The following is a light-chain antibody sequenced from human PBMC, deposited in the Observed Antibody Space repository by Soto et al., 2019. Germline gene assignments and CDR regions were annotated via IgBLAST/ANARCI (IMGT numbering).Light chain of an antibody. J-gene: IGKJ1*01. CDR3: QQYNNWSWT. Sequence: EIVMTQSPATLSVSPGERATLTCRASQSVSSNLAWYQQKPGQAPRLLIYGASTRATGIPARFSGSGSGTEFTLTISSLQSADFAVYYCQQYNNWSWTFGQGTKVEIK. CDR1: QSVSSN. V-gene: IGKV3-15*01. CDR2: GAS.